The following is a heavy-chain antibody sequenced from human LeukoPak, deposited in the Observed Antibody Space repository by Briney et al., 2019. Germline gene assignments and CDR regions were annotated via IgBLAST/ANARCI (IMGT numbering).Heavy chain of an antibody. CDR1: GGSISSYY. CDR3: ARELTAARPLGY. V-gene: IGHV4-4*07. D-gene: IGHD6-6*01. J-gene: IGHJ4*02. CDR2: IYTSGST. Sequence: SETLSLTCTVSGGSISSYYWSWIRQPAGKGLEWIGRIYTSGSTNYNPSLKSRVTMSVDTSKNQVSLKVSSVTAADTAVYYCARELTAARPLGYWGQGTLVTVSS.